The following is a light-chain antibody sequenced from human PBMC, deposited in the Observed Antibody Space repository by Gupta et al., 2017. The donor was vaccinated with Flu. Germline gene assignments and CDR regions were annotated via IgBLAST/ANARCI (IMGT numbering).Light chain of an antibody. J-gene: IGLJ3*02. CDR1: SGHSNYS. Sequence: QLVLTQSPSASASLGASVTLTCTLSSGHSNYSIAWHQQHPQKGPRYMMRVNNDGSHNKGDGVPDRFSGSSSGAERYLTISSLQSEDEADYYCQTWGAGIRVFGGGTKLTVL. CDR3: QTWGAGIRV. CDR2: VNNDGSH. V-gene: IGLV4-69*01.